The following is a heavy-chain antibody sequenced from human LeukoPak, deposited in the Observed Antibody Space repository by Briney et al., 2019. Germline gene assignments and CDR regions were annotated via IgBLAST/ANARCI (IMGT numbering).Heavy chain of an antibody. CDR2: INHSGST. CDR1: GGSFSGYY. J-gene: IGHJ4*02. V-gene: IGHV4-34*01. CDR3: ARVHITMVRGVIITYYFDY. Sequence: SETLSLTCAVYGGSFSGYYWSWIRQPPGKGLEWIGEINHSGSTNYNPSLKSRVTISVDTSKNQFSLKLSSVTAAVTAVYYCARVHITMVRGVIITYYFDYWGQGTLVTVSS. D-gene: IGHD3-10*01.